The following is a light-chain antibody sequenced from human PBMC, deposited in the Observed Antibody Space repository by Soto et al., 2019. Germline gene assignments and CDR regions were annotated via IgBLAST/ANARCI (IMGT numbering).Light chain of an antibody. J-gene: IGLJ3*02. CDR3: QSYDSSLSGSV. Sequence: QSALTQPASVSGSSGQSITISCTGTSSDVGSYNLVSWHQHHPGKAPKLLIYGNSNRPSGVPDRFSGSKSGTSASLAITGLQAEDEADYYCQSYDSSLSGSVFGGGTKLTVL. CDR2: GNS. V-gene: IGLV2-14*02. CDR1: SSDVGSYNL.